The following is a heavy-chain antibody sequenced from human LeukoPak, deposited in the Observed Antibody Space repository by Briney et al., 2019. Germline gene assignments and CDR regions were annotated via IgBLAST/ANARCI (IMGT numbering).Heavy chain of an antibody. CDR1: GFTVSSIY. D-gene: IGHD6-25*01. V-gene: IGHV3-53*01. J-gene: IGHJ4*02. CDR2: IYSDGNT. Sequence: GGSLRLSCAVSGFTVSSIYMSWVRQAPGKGLEWVSFIYSDGNTYYADSVKGRFTLSRDSSRNTLYLQMNSLRAEDTAVYYCAKEPAAGIDYWGQGTLVTVSS. CDR3: AKEPAAGIDY.